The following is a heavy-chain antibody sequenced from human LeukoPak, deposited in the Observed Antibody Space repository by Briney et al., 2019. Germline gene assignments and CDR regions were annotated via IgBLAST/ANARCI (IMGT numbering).Heavy chain of an antibody. CDR1: GFTFSGYE. V-gene: IGHV3-48*03. D-gene: IGHD3-22*01. J-gene: IGHJ6*03. CDR2: ISSSGSTI. CDR3: ARERNYYESSRSGYYYYYMDV. Sequence: PGGSLRLSCAASGFTFSGYEMNWVRQAPGKGLEWVSYISSSGSTIYYADSVKGRFTISRDNAKNSLYLQMNSLRAEDTAVYYCARERNYYESSRSGYYYYYMDVWGKGTTVTISS.